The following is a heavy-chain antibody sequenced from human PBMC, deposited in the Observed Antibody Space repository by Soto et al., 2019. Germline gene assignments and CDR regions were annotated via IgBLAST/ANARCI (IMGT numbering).Heavy chain of an antibody. V-gene: IGHV3-9*01. CDR1: GFTFDDYA. CDR3: AKDMGSGSYDY. D-gene: IGHD1-26*01. CDR2: ISWNSGSI. J-gene: IGHJ4*02. Sequence: PGGSLRLSCAASGFTFDDYAMHWVRQAPGKGLEWVSGISWNSGSIGYADSVKGRFTISRDNAKNSLYLQMNSLRAEDTALYYCAKDMGSGSYDYWGQGTLVTVSS.